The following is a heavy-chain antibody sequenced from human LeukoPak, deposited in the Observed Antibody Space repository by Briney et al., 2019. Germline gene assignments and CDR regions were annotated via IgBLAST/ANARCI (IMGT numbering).Heavy chain of an antibody. CDR1: GFTFSAYW. CDR3: ARKTVVGSYFDY. D-gene: IGHD4-23*01. CDR2: IKQDGRDK. V-gene: IGHV3-7*03. Sequence: PGGSLRLSCAASGFTFSAYWMSWVRQAPGKGLEWVANIKQDGRDKYYVDSGKGRFTISRDNAKNSLYLQMNSLRAEDTAVYYCARKTVVGSYFDYWGQGTPVTVSS. J-gene: IGHJ4*02.